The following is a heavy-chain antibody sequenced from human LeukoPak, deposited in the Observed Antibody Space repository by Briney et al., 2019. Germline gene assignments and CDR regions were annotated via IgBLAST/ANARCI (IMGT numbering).Heavy chain of an antibody. CDR1: GYTFNTYG. CDR2: ISTYNGNT. CDR3: ARDQGQWLVDY. D-gene: IGHD5-18*01. Sequence: ASVKVSCKTSGYTFNTYGITWVRQAPGQGLEWMGWISTYNGNTYYAPKLQGRVTMTTDTSTRTAYTDLRSLRSDDTAVYYCARDQGQWLVDYWGQGTLVTVSS. V-gene: IGHV1-18*01. J-gene: IGHJ4*02.